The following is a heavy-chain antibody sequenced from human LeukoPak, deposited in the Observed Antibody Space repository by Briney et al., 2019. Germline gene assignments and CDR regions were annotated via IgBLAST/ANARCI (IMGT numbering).Heavy chain of an antibody. V-gene: IGHV4-59*01. Sequence: SETLSLTCTVSGGSISSYYWSWIRQPPGKGLEWIGYIHYSGSTNYNPSLKSRVTISVDTSKNQFSLRLSSVTAADTAVYYCARSSTVTPLWYFDLWGRGTLVTVSS. J-gene: IGHJ2*01. CDR3: ARSSTVTPLWYFDL. D-gene: IGHD4-17*01. CDR2: IHYSGST. CDR1: GGSISSYY.